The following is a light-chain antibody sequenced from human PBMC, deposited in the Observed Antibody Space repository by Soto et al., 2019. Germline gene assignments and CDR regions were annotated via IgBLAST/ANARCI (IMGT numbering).Light chain of an antibody. CDR2: EVN. CDR1: SSDVGGYNY. J-gene: IGLJ1*01. CDR3: NSYAGSNNPFV. Sequence: QSALTQPPSASGSPGQSVTISCTGTSSDVGGYNYVSWYQQHPGKAPKLMIYEVNKRPSGVPDRFSGSKSGNTASLTVSGLQAEDEADYYCNSYAGSNNPFVFGTGTKVTVL. V-gene: IGLV2-8*01.